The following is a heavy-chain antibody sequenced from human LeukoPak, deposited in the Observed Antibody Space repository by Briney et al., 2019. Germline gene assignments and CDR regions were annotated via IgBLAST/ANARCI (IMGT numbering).Heavy chain of an antibody. J-gene: IGHJ4*02. CDR1: GGSFSGHY. Sequence: SETLSLTCAVYGGSFSGHYWSWIRQPPGKGLEWIGEINHSGSTNYNPSLKSRVTISVDTSKNQFSLKLSSVTAADTAVYYCARGRSGGNGYWGQGTLVTVSS. CDR3: ARGRSGGNGY. V-gene: IGHV4-34*01. D-gene: IGHD1-1*01. CDR2: INHSGST.